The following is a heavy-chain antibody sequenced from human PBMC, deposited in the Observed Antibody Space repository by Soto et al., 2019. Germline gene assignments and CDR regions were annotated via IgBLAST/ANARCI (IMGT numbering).Heavy chain of an antibody. CDR1: GFTFSSYW. D-gene: IGHD2-15*01. CDR3: ARDRICSGGSCYANYYYYGMDV. V-gene: IGHV3-74*01. J-gene: IGHJ6*02. Sequence: GGSLRLSCAASGFTFSSYWMHWVRQAPGKGLVWVSRINSDGSSTSYADSVKGRFTISRDNAKNTLYLQMNSLRAEDTAVYYCARDRICSGGSCYANYYYYGMDVWGQGTTVTVSS. CDR2: INSDGSST.